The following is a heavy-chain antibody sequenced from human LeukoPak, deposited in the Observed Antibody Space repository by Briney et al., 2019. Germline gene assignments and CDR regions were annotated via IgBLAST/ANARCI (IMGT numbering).Heavy chain of an antibody. CDR1: GGSFSGYY. D-gene: IGHD3-10*01. CDR3: ARRGQLPWTRMMHDY. V-gene: IGHV4-34*01. Sequence: PSETLSLTCTVYGGSFSGYYWSWIRQSPGKGLEWIGEINHRGSTDYSPSLNGRVTISIDTSKNQFFLNLHSVIAADTAVYYCARRGQLPWTRMMHDYWGQGTLVTVSS. CDR2: INHRGST. J-gene: IGHJ4*02.